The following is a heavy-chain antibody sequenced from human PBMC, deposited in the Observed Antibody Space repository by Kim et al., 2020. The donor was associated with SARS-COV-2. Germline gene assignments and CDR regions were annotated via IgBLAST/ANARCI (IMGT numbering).Heavy chain of an antibody. CDR3: ARLTDPDRGWRLSYYQYYGMDV. Sequence: GGSLRLSCTASGFTFTTYAMTWVRQAPGKGLEWVSGISNNGVTTYYAHFVQGRFSISRDNSKNTLFLQMNSLRAEDTALYYCARLTDPDRGWRLSYYQYYGMDVWGQGTTVTVSS. V-gene: IGHV3-23*01. D-gene: IGHD6-19*01. CDR2: ISNNGVTT. CDR1: GFTFTTYA. J-gene: IGHJ6*02.